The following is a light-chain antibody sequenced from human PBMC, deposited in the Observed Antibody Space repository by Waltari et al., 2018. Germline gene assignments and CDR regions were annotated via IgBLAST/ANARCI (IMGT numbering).Light chain of an antibody. CDR2: GAS. V-gene: IGKV3-20*01. CDR1: QSVTNNY. J-gene: IGKJ1*01. Sequence: EIVLPQSPGTLSLSPGDRATLSCRASQSVTNNYLAWYQQKPGQAPRLFIYGASSRATGIPDRFSGSGSGTDFTLTISRLEPEDFAVYYCHQYGSSPWTFGQGTKVEIK. CDR3: HQYGSSPWT.